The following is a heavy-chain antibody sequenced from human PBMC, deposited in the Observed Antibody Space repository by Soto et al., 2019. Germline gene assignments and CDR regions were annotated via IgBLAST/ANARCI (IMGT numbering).Heavy chain of an antibody. CDR3: ARAPDSSSWPYYYGMDV. Sequence: QVQLVQSGAEVKKPGSSVKVSCKASGGTFSSYAISWVRQAPGQGHEWMGGIIPIFGTANYAQKVQGRVTITADESTTTAYRELSSLRSEDTAVYYCARAPDSSSWPYYYGMDVWGQGTTVTVSS. V-gene: IGHV1-69*01. CDR2: IIPIFGTA. CDR1: GGTFSSYA. J-gene: IGHJ6*02. D-gene: IGHD6-13*01.